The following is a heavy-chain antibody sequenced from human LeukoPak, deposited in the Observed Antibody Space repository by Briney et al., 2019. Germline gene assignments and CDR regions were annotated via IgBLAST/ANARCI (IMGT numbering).Heavy chain of an antibody. Sequence: SVKVSCKASGGTFSSYAISWVRQAPGQGLEWMGGIIPIFGTTNYARTFQGRVTITTDESTSTAYMELSSLRSEDTAVYYCARGWWDYYYYYMDVWGKGTTVTVSS. D-gene: IGHD2-15*01. CDR2: IIPIFGTT. J-gene: IGHJ6*03. CDR1: GGTFSSYA. V-gene: IGHV1-69*05. CDR3: ARGWWDYYYYYMDV.